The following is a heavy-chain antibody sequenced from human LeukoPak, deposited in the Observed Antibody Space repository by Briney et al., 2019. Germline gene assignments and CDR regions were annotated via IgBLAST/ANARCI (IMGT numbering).Heavy chain of an antibody. D-gene: IGHD2-15*01. CDR1: GFTCGNYA. Sequence: GGSLRLSCAASGFTCGNYAMTWVRQAPGKGLEWVSGISGSGGSIYYADSVKGRFTTSRDNSKDTLYLQMNSLRVEDTAVYYCAKGVVVMPATRADYWGQGTLVTVSS. CDR2: ISGSGGSI. V-gene: IGHV3-23*01. J-gene: IGHJ4*02. CDR3: AKGVVVMPATRADY.